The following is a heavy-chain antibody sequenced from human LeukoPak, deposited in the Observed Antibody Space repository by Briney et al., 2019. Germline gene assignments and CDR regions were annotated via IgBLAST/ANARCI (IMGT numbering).Heavy chain of an antibody. D-gene: IGHD5-18*01. J-gene: IGHJ4*02. CDR3: ARGIQLWFIFDY. CDR1: GGSISSGGYS. CDR2: IYHSGST. Sequence: SETLSLTCAVSGGSISSGGYSWSWIRQPPGKGLEWIGYIYHSGSTDYNPSLKSRVTVSVDRSKNQFSLKLSSVTAADTAVYYCARGIQLWFIFDYWGQGTLVTVSS. V-gene: IGHV4-30-2*01.